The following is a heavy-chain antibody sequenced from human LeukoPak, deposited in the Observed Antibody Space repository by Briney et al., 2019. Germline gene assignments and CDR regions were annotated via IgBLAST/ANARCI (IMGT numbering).Heavy chain of an antibody. Sequence: SETLSLTCTVSGGSISGYHWSWIRQSPEKGLEWVAYIYYTGSTNYNPSLKSRVTVSVDTSKNQFSLKLSSVTAADTAVYYCARGPRSSDWYSIDYWGRGTLVTVSS. V-gene: IGHV4-59*12. D-gene: IGHD6-19*01. CDR3: ARGPRSSDWYSIDY. CDR1: GGSISGYH. J-gene: IGHJ4*02. CDR2: IYYTGST.